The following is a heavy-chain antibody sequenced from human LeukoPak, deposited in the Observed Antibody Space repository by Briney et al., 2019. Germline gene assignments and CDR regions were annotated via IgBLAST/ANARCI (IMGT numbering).Heavy chain of an antibody. CDR2: INPSGGST. V-gene: IGHV1-46*01. CDR3: ARDRPRLPYYYDSRGYYRTDGMDV. D-gene: IGHD3-22*01. J-gene: IGHJ6*02. CDR1: GYTFTSYA. Sequence: ASVKVSRKASGYTFTSYAMNWVRQAPGQGLEWMGIINPSGGSTSYAQKFQGRVTMTRDTSTSTVYMELSSLRSEDTAVYYCARDRPRLPYYYDSRGYYRTDGMDVWGQGTTVTVSS.